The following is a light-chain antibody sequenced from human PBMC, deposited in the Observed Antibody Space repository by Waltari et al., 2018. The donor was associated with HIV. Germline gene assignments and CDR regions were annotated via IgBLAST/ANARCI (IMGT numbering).Light chain of an antibody. V-gene: IGLV2-23*02. J-gene: IGLJ2*01. CDR2: EVN. CDR3: SSYAGSTTFVA. CDR1: SSDVGSYKL. Sequence: QSALTQPASVSGSPGQSITISCTGTSSDVGSYKLVSWYQQHPDKAPKPLIYEVNKRPSGVSNRFSGSKSGNTASLTISGLQADDEADYYCSSYAGSTTFVAFGGGTKLTVL.